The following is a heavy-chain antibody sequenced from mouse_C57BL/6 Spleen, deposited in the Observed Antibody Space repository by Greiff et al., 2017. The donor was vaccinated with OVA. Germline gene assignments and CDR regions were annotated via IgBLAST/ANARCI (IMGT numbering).Heavy chain of an antibody. CDR1: GFTFSNYW. J-gene: IGHJ2*01. D-gene: IGHD3-1*01. V-gene: IGHV6-3*01. CDR2: IRLKSDNYAT. Sequence: DVMLVESGGGLVQPGGSMKLSCVASGFTFSNYWMNWVRQSPEKGLEWVAQIRLKSDNYATHYAESVKGRFTISRDDSKSSVYLQMNNLRAEDTGIYYSTKWDIGDWGESTTLTVSS. CDR3: TKWDIGD.